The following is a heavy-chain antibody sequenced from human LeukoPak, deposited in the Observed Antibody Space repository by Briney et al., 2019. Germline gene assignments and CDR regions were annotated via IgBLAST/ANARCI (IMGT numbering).Heavy chain of an antibody. Sequence: GESLKISCKGSGYSFTSYWIGWVRQMPGKGLEWMGIIYPGDSDTRYSPSFQGQVTISADKSISTAYLQWSSLKASDTAVYYCARPNCGGDCYPVNDAFDIWGQGTMVTVSS. CDR1: GYSFTSYW. D-gene: IGHD2-21*02. CDR3: ARPNCGGDCYPVNDAFDI. J-gene: IGHJ3*02. CDR2: IYPGDSDT. V-gene: IGHV5-51*01.